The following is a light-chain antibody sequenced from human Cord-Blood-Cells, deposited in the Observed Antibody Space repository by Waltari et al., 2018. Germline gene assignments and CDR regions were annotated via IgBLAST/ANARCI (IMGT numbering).Light chain of an antibody. CDR2: GAS. V-gene: IGKV3-20*01. Sequence: EIVFTQSPGNLSLSPGERATLSCRASQSVSSSYLAWYQQKPGQAPRLLIYGASSRATGIPDRFSGSGSGTDFTLTISRLEPEDFAVYYCQQYGSSPTFGQGTRLEIK. J-gene: IGKJ5*01. CDR1: QSVSSSY. CDR3: QQYGSSPT.